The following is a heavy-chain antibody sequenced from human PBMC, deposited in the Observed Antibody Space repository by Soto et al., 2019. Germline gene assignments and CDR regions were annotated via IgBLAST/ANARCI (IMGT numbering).Heavy chain of an antibody. CDR3: ARHDNMTLGSQYLDP. CDR2: MHHSGSI. V-gene: IGHV4-4*02. D-gene: IGHD1-1*01. Sequence: SETLSLTCSVSGDSITNNKWGSWVRQPPGKGLEWIGEMHHSGSIHYNAPLKSRATISVDKSRNQFSLQLTSVTAADTALYFCARHDNMTLGSQYLDPWGQGTLVTVS. CDR1: GDSITNNKW. J-gene: IGHJ5*02.